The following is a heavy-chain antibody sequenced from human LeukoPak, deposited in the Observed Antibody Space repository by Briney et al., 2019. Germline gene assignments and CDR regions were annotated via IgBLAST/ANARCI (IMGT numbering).Heavy chain of an antibody. V-gene: IGHV3-23*01. D-gene: IGHD3-10*01. J-gene: IGHJ4*02. CDR1: RFSLTNYG. CDR3: AKGNSVVRATSFDS. CDR2: ITARGDVA. Sequence: GGSLRLSCVASRFSLTNYGMAWVRQAPGGGLEWVATITARGDVAYYADSVDGRFTFSRDHSKNILYLQMDSLRAEDTALYYCAKGNSVVRATSFDSWGQGTLVTVPS.